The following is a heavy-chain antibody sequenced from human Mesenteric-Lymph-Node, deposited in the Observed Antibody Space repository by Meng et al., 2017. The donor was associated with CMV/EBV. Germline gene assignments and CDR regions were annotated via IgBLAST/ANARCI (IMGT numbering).Heavy chain of an antibody. J-gene: IGHJ4*02. CDR1: GGSITSSSYY. V-gene: IGHV4-39*07. D-gene: IGHD3-22*01. CDR2: IYYSGST. Sequence: GSLRLSCTVSGGSITSSSYYWGRLRQPPGKGLEWIGNIYYSGSTYYNPSLKSRVVISVDTSRNQFSLKLSSVTAADTAVYYCARAPFNYYDSSGDPPDYWGQGTLVTVSS. CDR3: ARAPFNYYDSSGDPPDY.